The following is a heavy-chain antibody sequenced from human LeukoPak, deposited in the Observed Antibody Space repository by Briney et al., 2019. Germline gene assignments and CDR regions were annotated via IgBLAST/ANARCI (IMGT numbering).Heavy chain of an antibody. CDR2: INPNSGGT. CDR3: ARGGNVDTAMVTPPGY. Sequence: ASVKVSCKASGYTFTVYYMHWVRQAPGQGLEWMGWINPNSGGTNYAQKFQGRVTMTRDMSTSTVYMELSSLRSEDTAVYYCARGGNVDTAMVTPPGYWGQGTLVTVSS. CDR1: GYTFTVYY. V-gene: IGHV1-2*02. D-gene: IGHD5-18*01. J-gene: IGHJ4*02.